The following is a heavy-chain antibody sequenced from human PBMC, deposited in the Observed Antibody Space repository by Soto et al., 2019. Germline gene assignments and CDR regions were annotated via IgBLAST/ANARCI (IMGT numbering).Heavy chain of an antibody. CDR2: ISDDGSNK. V-gene: IGHV3-30*18. CDR3: TKRRNVLRFLEWSSGMEV. Sequence: HPGGSLRLSCASSGFTFINYGMHWVRQAPGKGLEWVAFISDDGSNKYYADSMKGRFTMSRDNSKRTLYLQMSSLRVEDTAVYYCTKRRNVLRFLEWSSGMEVWGQGTTVTVSS. CDR1: GFTFINYG. D-gene: IGHD3-3*01. J-gene: IGHJ6*02.